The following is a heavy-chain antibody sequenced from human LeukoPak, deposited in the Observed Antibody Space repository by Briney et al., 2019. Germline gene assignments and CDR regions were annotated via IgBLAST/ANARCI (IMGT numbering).Heavy chain of an antibody. CDR3: ARTMYYDFWSGYFSRNYYYYMDV. CDR1: GYSFTSYW. Sequence: GESLKISCKGSGYSFTSYWVGWVRQMPGKGLEWMGIIYPGDSDTRYSPSFQGQVTISADKSISTAYLQWSSLKASDTAMYYCARTMYYDFWSGYFSRNYYYYMDVWGKGTTVTVSS. V-gene: IGHV5-51*01. D-gene: IGHD3-3*01. CDR2: IYPGDSDT. J-gene: IGHJ6*03.